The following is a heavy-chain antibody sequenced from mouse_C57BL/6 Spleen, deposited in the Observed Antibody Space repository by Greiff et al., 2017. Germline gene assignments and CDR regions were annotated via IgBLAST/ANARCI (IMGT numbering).Heavy chain of an antibody. Sequence: QVQLKQSGPELVKPGASVKISCKASGYAFSSSWMNWVKQRPGKGLEWIGRIYPGDGDTNYNGKFKGKATLTADKSSSTAYMQLSSLTSEDSAVYFCARTLYYGSSYRYFDVWGTGTTVTVSS. CDR3: ARTLYYGSSYRYFDV. CDR2: IYPGDGDT. V-gene: IGHV1-82*01. D-gene: IGHD1-1*01. J-gene: IGHJ1*03. CDR1: GYAFSSSW.